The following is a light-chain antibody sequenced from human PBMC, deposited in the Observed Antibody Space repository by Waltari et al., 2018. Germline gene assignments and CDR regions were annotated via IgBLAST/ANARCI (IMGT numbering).Light chain of an antibody. CDR1: QSVVVL. CDR3: QQYNTYPYT. CDR2: KAS. J-gene: IGKJ2*01. Sequence: DIQMTQAPSTLSASVGDRVTITCRASQSVVVLLAWYQQRPGKAPKVIIYKASNLQSGVPSRFSGSGSGTDFTLTISSLQPDDFATYYCQQYNTYPYTFGQGTKLEIK. V-gene: IGKV1-5*03.